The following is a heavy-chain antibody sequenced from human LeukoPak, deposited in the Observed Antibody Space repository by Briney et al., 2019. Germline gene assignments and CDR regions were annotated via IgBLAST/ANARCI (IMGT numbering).Heavy chain of an antibody. CDR3: GRQGYTASYYFLDY. CDR2: IYTTGAT. V-gene: IGHV4-4*07. CDR1: SGSINSYY. J-gene: IGHJ4*02. Sequence: SETLSLTCTVSSGSINSYYWGWVRQPPGKGLEWIGRIYTTGATQYNPSLKSRVTMSIDTSTNQFSLNLTSMTAADTAEYYCGRQGYTASYYFLDYWSQGTLVAVS. D-gene: IGHD1-26*01.